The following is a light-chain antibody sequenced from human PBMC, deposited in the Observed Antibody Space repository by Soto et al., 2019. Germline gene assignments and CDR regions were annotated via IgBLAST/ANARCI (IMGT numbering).Light chain of an antibody. CDR3: QQLNSYPIT. CDR2: AAS. V-gene: IGKV1-9*01. J-gene: IGKJ5*01. Sequence: DIQLTQSPSFLSASVGDRXTITCRASQGISSYLAWYQQKPRKAPKLLIYAASTLQSGVPSRFSGSGSGTEFTLTISSLQPEDFATYYCQQLNSYPITFGQGTRLDIK. CDR1: QGISSY.